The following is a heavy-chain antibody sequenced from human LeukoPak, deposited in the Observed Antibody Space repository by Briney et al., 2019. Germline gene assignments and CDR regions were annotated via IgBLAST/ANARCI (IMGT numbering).Heavy chain of an antibody. CDR1: GFTLSSYG. Sequence: GGSLRLSCVASGFTLSSYGMNWVRQAPGKGLEWVSSISSSSRNIFYADSVTGRFTISRDNAKNSLYLQMNSLRAEDTAVYYCARDASRGLVSDYWGQGTLVTVSS. CDR2: ISSSSRNI. D-gene: IGHD3-10*01. J-gene: IGHJ4*02. CDR3: ARDASRGLVSDY. V-gene: IGHV3-21*01.